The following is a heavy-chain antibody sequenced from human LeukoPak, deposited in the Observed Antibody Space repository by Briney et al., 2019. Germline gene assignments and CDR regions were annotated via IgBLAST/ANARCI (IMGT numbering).Heavy chain of an antibody. CDR3: AKDRLAYYYGSGSYVDY. CDR1: GFTFSSYE. Sequence: GGSLRLSCAASGFTFSSYEMNWVRQAPGKGLEWVSYISSSGSTIYYADSVKGRFTISRDNAKNSLYLQMNSLRAEDTAVYYCAKDRLAYYYGSGSYVDYWGQGTLVTVSS. V-gene: IGHV3-48*03. J-gene: IGHJ4*02. D-gene: IGHD3-10*01. CDR2: ISSSGSTI.